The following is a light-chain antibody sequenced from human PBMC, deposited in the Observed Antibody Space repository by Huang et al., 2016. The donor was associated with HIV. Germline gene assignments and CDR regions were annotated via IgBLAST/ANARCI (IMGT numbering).Light chain of an antibody. CDR1: QDLFYNSTEKNY. V-gene: IGKV4-1*01. J-gene: IGKJ2*01. Sequence: IVMTQSPESLTLSLGARAAINCKSSQDLFYNSTEKNYLAWYQQKPRQPPKLLLYWASTRDSGVPARFGGSGSRTSFTLTINGLQSDDSALYYCQQYYTNHYTFGQGTKLEIK. CDR2: WAS. CDR3: QQYYTNHYT.